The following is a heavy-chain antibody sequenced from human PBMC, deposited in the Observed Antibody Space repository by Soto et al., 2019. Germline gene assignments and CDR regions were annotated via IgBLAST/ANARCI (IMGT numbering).Heavy chain of an antibody. J-gene: IGHJ5*02. CDR1: GGSVSSGNYF. CDR2: IHSSGST. Sequence: SETLSLTCTVSGGSVSSGNYFWSWIRQPPGKGLEWIGYIHSSGSTNYNPSLKSRVTISADTSRNQFSLKLTSVTAADTAVYYCARAGYSSSSMRFDPWGQGTLVTVSS. D-gene: IGHD6-6*01. V-gene: IGHV4-61*01. CDR3: ARAGYSSSSMRFDP.